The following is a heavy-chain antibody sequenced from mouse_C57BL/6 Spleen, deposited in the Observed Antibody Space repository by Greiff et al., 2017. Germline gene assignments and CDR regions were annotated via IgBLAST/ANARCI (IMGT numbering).Heavy chain of an antibody. CDR3: ARSFYRPNYFDY. V-gene: IGHV1-50*01. Sequence: QVQLQQPGAELVKPGASVKLSCKASGYTFTSYWMQWVKQRPGQGLEWIGEIDPSDSYTNYNQKFKGKATLTVDTSSSTAYMQLSSLTSEDSAVYYWARSFYRPNYFDYWGQGTTLTVAS. J-gene: IGHJ2*01. CDR1: GYTFTSYW. CDR2: IDPSDSYT. D-gene: IGHD2-3*01.